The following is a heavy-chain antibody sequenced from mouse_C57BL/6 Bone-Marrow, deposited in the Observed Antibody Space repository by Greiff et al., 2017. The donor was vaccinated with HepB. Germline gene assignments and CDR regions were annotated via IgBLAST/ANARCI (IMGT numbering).Heavy chain of an antibody. V-gene: IGHV1-42*01. CDR1: GYSFTGYY. CDR2: INPSTGGT. CDR3: ARPTNTYYFDY. Sequence: VQLQQSGPELVKPGASVKISCKASGYSFTGYYMNWVKQSPEKSLEWIGEINPSTGGTTSTQKFKAKATLTVDTSSSTAYMQLKSLTSEDSAVYHCARPTNTYYFDYWGQGTTLTVSS. J-gene: IGHJ2*01. D-gene: IGHD5-2*01.